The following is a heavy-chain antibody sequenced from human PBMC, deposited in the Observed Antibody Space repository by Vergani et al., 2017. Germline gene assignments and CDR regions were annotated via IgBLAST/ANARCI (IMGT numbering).Heavy chain of an antibody. V-gene: IGHV4-61*02. CDR1: GGSISSGSYY. CDR2: IYTSGST. J-gene: IGHJ4*02. Sequence: QVQLQESGPGLVKPSQTLSLTCTVSGGSISSGSYYWSWIRQPAGKGLEWIGRIYTSGSTNYNPFLKSRVTMSVATSKNQFSLMLSSVTAADTAVYYCARDGRGYDSSGYFDYWGQGTLVTVSS. D-gene: IGHD3-22*01. CDR3: ARDGRGYDSSGYFDY.